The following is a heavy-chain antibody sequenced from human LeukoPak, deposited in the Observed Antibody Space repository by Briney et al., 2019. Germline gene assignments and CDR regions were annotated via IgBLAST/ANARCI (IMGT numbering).Heavy chain of an antibody. Sequence: GGSLRLSCAASGFTFSSYAMSWVRQAPGKGLEWVSAISGSGGSTYYADSVKGRFTISRDNSKNTLYLQMNSLRAEGTAVYYCAKDGPRYCSSTSCYMAGYYYYYYGMDVWGQGTTVTVSS. V-gene: IGHV3-23*01. D-gene: IGHD2-2*02. CDR1: GFTFSSYA. J-gene: IGHJ6*02. CDR2: ISGSGGST. CDR3: AKDGPRYCSSTSCYMAGYYYYYYGMDV.